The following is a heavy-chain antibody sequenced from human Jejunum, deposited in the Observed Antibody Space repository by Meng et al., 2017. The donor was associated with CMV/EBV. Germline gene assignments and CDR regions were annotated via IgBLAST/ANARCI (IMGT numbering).Heavy chain of an antibody. V-gene: IGHV3-53*01. Sequence: ASGFTVSNNYMNWGSQAPGKGLEWVSVIYTSGNTYYADSVKGRFTISRDSSTNTAYLQMNSLRNEDTAVYYCAKGGFGRPLDYWGHGTLVTVSS. CDR1: GFTVSNNY. CDR2: IYTSGNT. CDR3: AKGGFGRPLDY. D-gene: IGHD3-10*01. J-gene: IGHJ4*01.